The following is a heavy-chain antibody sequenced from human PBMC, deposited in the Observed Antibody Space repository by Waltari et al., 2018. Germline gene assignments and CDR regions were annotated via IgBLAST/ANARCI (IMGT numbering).Heavy chain of an antibody. CDR1: GFPFRSNH. CDR2: IYAAGST. Sequence: EVQLVASGGALVHPGGSLRLSCAASGFPFRSNHMAWVRQAPGKGLEWVSMIYAAGSTYYADSVMGRFTISRDNSKNTLHLQMNSLRSEDTAIYYCATARDEETAMVYFDHWGEGSLVSVSS. D-gene: IGHD5-18*01. CDR3: ATARDEETAMVYFDH. V-gene: IGHV3-66*02. J-gene: IGHJ4*02.